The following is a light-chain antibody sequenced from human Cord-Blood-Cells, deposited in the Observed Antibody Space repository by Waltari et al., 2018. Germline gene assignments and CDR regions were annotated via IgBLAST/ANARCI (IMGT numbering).Light chain of an antibody. CDR3: QQYNSYSVT. V-gene: IGKV1-5*01. Sequence: DIQMTQSPSTLSASVGDSVTITCRASQSISSWLARYQQKPGKAPKLLIYDASSLESGVPSRFRGSGSGTEFTLTISSLQPDDFATYFCQQYNSYSVTFGQGTKVEIK. CDR2: DAS. J-gene: IGKJ1*01. CDR1: QSISSW.